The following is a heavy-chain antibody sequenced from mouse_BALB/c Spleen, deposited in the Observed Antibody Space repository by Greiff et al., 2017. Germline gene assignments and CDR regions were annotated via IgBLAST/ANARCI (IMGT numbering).Heavy chain of an antibody. V-gene: IGHV5-6-5*01. J-gene: IGHJ2*01. CDR2: ISSGGST. Sequence: EVKLQESGGGLVKPGGSLKLSCAASGFTFSSYAMSWVRQTPEKRLEWVASISSGGSTYYPDSVKGRFTISRDNARNILYLQMSSLRSEDTAMYYCARCSYYDYYFDYWGQGTTLTVSS. CDR3: ARCSYYDYYFDY. CDR1: GFTFSSYA. D-gene: IGHD2-4*01.